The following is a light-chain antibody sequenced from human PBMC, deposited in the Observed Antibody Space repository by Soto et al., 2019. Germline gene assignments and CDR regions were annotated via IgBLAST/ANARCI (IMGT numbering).Light chain of an antibody. V-gene: IGKV3-20*01. Sequence: EIVLTQSPGTLSLSPGERATLSCRASQIVAKNYLAWYQQEPGQAPRLLIHGPSTRATGIPDRFSGSGSGTDFTLTISRLEPEDFAVYYCHQYADYPHTFGQGTKVEIK. CDR1: QIVAKNY. J-gene: IGKJ1*01. CDR3: HQYADYPHT. CDR2: GPS.